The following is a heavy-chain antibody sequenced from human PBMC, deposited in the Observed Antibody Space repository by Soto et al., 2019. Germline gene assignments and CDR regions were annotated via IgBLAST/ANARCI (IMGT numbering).Heavy chain of an antibody. D-gene: IGHD6-6*01. V-gene: IGHV1-2*04. CDR2: INPNSGGT. J-gene: IGHJ4*02. CDR1: GYTFTGYY. Sequence: ASVKVSCKASGYTFTGYYMHWVRQAPGQGLEWMGWINPNSGGTNYAQKFQGWVTMTRDTSISTAYMELSRLRSDDTAVYYCARTTPYSSSPTFDYWGQGTLVTVS. CDR3: ARTTPYSSSPTFDY.